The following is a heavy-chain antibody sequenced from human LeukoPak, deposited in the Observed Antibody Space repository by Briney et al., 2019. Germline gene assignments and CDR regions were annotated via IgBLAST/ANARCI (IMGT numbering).Heavy chain of an antibody. CDR3: AKGNYVQGLGDYYYYYGMDV. Sequence: GGSLRLSCAASGFTFSSYAMSWVRQAPGKGLEWVSAISGSGGSTYYADSVKGRFTISRDNSKNTLYLQMNSLRAEDTAVYYCAKGNYVQGLGDYYYYYGMDVWGQGTTVTVSS. CDR1: GFTFSSYA. V-gene: IGHV3-23*01. J-gene: IGHJ6*02. D-gene: IGHD4-11*01. CDR2: ISGSGGST.